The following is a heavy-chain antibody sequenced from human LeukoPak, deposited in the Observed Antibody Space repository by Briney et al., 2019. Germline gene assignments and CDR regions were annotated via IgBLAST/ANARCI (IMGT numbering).Heavy chain of an antibody. CDR2: IRSSGINT. CDR3: AKAPSSWELLIDY. Sequence: GGSLRLSCAASGFTFSSYAMSWVRQAPGKGLESVSTIRSSGINTYYADSVEGRFTISRDNSKNTLFLQMNSLRAEDTAIYFCAKAPSSWELLIDYWGQGTLVTVSS. D-gene: IGHD6-13*01. CDR1: GFTFSSYA. J-gene: IGHJ4*02. V-gene: IGHV3-23*01.